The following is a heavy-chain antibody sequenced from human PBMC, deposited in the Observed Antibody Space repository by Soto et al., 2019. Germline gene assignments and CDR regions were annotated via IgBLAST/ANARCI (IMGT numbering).Heavy chain of an antibody. Sequence: QVQLVQSGAEVKKPGASVKVSCQASGYTFASHYIHWVRQAPGQGLEWMGVINPNGGNTRYAQRFQDRLTLTTDTPTNTVYLDLSSLSSDATAVYYCWRDTSGLDYWGQGTLVTVSS. CDR1: GYTFASHY. J-gene: IGHJ4*02. CDR2: INPNGGNT. CDR3: WRDTSGLDY. V-gene: IGHV1-46*01.